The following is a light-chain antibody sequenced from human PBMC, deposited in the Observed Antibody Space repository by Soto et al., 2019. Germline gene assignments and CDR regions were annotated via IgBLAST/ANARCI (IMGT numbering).Light chain of an antibody. CDR2: SNN. Sequence: QSVLTHAPSTSGTPGQRVTISCSGSSSNIGSKTVNWYQQLPGTAPKLLIYSNNQRPSGVPDRFSGSKSGTSASLAISGLQSEDEADYYCAAWDDSLNGYVFGTGTKVTVL. J-gene: IGLJ1*01. CDR1: SSNIGSKT. V-gene: IGLV1-44*01. CDR3: AAWDDSLNGYV.